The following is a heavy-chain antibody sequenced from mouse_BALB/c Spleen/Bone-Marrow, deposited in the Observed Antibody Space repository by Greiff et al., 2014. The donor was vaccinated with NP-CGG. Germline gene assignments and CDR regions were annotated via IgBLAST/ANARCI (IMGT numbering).Heavy chain of an antibody. CDR3: ARDGSSFYRYFDV. CDR1: GFTFTDYY. V-gene: IGHV7-3*02. J-gene: IGHJ1*01. D-gene: IGHD1-1*01. CDR2: IRNKANGYTT. Sequence: EVKLVESGGGMVQPGGSLRLSCATSGFTFTDYYMSWVRQPPGKALEWLAFIRNKANGYTTEYSASVKGRFTISRDNSQSILYLQMNTLRAEDSATYYCARDGSSFYRYFDVWGAGTTVTVSS.